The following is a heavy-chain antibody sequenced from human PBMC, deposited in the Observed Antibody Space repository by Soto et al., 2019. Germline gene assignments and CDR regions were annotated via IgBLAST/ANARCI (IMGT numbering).Heavy chain of an antibody. Sequence: GESLKISCKGSGYSFTSYWISWVRQMPGKGLEWMGRIDPSDSYTNYSPSFQGHVTISADKSISTAYLQWSSLKASDTAMYYCARHHGRHYYYYGMDVWGQGTTVTVSS. CDR3: ARHHGRHYYYYGMDV. V-gene: IGHV5-10-1*01. J-gene: IGHJ6*02. CDR2: IDPSDSYT. CDR1: GYSFTSYW.